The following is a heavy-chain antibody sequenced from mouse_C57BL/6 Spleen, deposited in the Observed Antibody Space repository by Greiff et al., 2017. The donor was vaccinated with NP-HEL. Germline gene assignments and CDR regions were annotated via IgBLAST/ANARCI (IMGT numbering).Heavy chain of an antibody. Sequence: EVQLQQSGPGLVKPSQSLSLPCSVTGYSITSGYYWNWIRQFPGNKLEWMGYISYDGSNNYNPSLKNRISITRDTSKNQSFLKLNSVTPEDTATYYAARSSYYYAMDYWGQGTSVTVSS. CDR1: GYSITSGYY. D-gene: IGHD1-2*01. CDR2: ISYDGSN. V-gene: IGHV3-6*01. CDR3: ARSSYYYAMDY. J-gene: IGHJ4*01.